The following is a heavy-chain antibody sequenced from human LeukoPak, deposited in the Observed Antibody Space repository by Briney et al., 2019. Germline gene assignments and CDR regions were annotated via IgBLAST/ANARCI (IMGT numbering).Heavy chain of an antibody. Sequence: SETLSLTCTVSGGSISSSSYYWGWIRQPPGKGLEWIGSIYYSGSTYYNPSLKSRVTISVDTSKNQFSLKLSSVTAADTAVYYCARHNGAPDYYDSSGYYYDYWGQGTLVTVSS. CDR2: IYYSGST. V-gene: IGHV4-39*01. J-gene: IGHJ4*02. D-gene: IGHD3-22*01. CDR3: ARHNGAPDYYDSSGYYYDY. CDR1: GGSISSSSYY.